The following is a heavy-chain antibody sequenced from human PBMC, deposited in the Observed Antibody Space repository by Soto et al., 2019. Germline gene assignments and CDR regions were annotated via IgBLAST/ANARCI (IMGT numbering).Heavy chain of an antibody. D-gene: IGHD3-22*01. Sequence: QVHLRESGPGLVKPSETLSLSCTVSDDSISNFYWSWIRQPPGKGLEWIGYISSSGNTNYNPSLKSRVSISVDTSKNQFSLNLTSVTAADTGVYYCARAPMVLTRSYFDSWGQGTPVTVSS. CDR2: ISSSGNT. CDR1: DDSISNFY. J-gene: IGHJ4*02. CDR3: ARAPMVLTRSYFDS. V-gene: IGHV4-59*01.